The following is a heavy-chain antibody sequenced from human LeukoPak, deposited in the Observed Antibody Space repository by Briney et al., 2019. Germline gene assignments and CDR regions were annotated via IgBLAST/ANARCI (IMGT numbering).Heavy chain of an antibody. CDR1: GGSISSSSYY. V-gene: IGHV4-39*01. Sequence: TPWETLSLTCTVSGGSISSSSYYWGWIREPPGKGLEWIGSIYYSGSTYYNPSLKSRVTISVDTSKNQFSLKLSSVTAADTAVYYCARTSYEDDYWGQGTLVTVSS. D-gene: IGHD5-18*01. J-gene: IGHJ4*02. CDR3: ARTSYEDDY. CDR2: IYYSGST.